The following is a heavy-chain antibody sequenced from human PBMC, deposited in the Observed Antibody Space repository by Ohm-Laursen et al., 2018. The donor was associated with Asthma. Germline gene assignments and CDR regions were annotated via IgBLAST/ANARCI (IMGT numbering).Heavy chain of an antibody. Sequence: SLRLSCAASGFTFSVSWMIWVRQAPGKGLQWLAFIKPDGSQTYYADSMEGRFSISRDNAKNSLYLQMNSLRAEDTAVYYCARVHLRYGDYLYYFDYWGQGTLVTVSS. V-gene: IGHV3-7*01. CDR2: IKPDGSQT. CDR3: ARVHLRYGDYLYYFDY. CDR1: GFTFSVSW. D-gene: IGHD4-17*01. J-gene: IGHJ4*02.